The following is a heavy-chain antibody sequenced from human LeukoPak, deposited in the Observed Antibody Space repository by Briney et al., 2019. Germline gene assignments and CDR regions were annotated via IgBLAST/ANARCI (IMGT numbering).Heavy chain of an antibody. CDR2: IRSRAYGGTT. D-gene: IGHD3-3*01. CDR1: GLTVGASA. V-gene: IGHV3-49*04. Sequence: PGGSLRLSCTAAGLTVGASAMSCVRQAPGKWRELVGFIRSRAYGGTTEYTASVKGRFTISRDDSKSIAYLQMNSLKTEDTAVYYCTTTDISRITIFGVVTPHEDYWGQGTLVTVSS. CDR3: TTTDISRITIFGVVTPHEDY. J-gene: IGHJ4*02.